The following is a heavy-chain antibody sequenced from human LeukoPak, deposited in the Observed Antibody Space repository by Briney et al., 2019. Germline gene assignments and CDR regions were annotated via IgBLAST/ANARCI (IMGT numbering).Heavy chain of an antibody. CDR1: GGSISSYY. CDR3: ASEYCSGSSCYPPDF. Sequence: SETLSLTCTVSGGSISSYYWSWIRQPPGKGLEWIGYIYYSGSTNYNPSLKSRVTISLDTSKSQFSLKLSSVTAADTAVYFCASEYCSGSSCYPPDFWGQGTLVTVSS. D-gene: IGHD2-15*01. V-gene: IGHV4-59*12. CDR2: IYYSGST. J-gene: IGHJ4*02.